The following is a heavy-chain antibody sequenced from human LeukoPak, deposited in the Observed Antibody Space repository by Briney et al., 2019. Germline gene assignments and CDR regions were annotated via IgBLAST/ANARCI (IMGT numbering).Heavy chain of an antibody. D-gene: IGHD3-10*01. CDR3: AREGRPKWLWFGELLLDY. J-gene: IGHJ4*02. Sequence: ASVKVSCKASGYTFTSYGISWVRQAPGQGLEWMGWISAYNGNTNYAQKLQGRVTMTTDTSTSTAYMELRSLRSDDTAVYYCAREGRPKWLWFGELLLDYWGQGTLVTVSS. CDR2: ISAYNGNT. V-gene: IGHV1-18*01. CDR1: GYTFTSYG.